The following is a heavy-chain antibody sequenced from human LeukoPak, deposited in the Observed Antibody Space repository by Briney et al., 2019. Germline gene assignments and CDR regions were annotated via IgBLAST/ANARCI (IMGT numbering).Heavy chain of an antibody. D-gene: IGHD3-10*01. Sequence: SETLSLTCTVSGGSISPYFWSWIRQPPGRGLEWIGYISYTGSTNYNPSLKSRVTISVDTSRKQFSLQMTSVTAADTAVYYCARDDYRGVTNFDPWGQGTLVTVSS. CDR3: ARDDYRGVTNFDP. V-gene: IGHV4-59*01. CDR2: ISYTGST. J-gene: IGHJ5*02. CDR1: GGSISPYF.